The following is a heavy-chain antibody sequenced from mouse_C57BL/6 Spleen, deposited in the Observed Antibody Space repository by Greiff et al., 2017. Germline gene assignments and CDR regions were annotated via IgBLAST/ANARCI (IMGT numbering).Heavy chain of an antibody. CDR3: TPIYYGNYGWFAY. Sequence: EVKLVESGGGLVQPGGSMKLSCVASGFTFSNYWMNWVRQSPEKGLEWVAQIRLKSDNYATHYAESVKGRFTISRDDSKSSVYLQMNNLRAEDTGIYYCTPIYYGNYGWFAYWGQGTLVTVSA. CDR2: IRLKSDNYAT. J-gene: IGHJ3*01. CDR1: GFTFSNYW. D-gene: IGHD2-1*01. V-gene: IGHV6-3*01.